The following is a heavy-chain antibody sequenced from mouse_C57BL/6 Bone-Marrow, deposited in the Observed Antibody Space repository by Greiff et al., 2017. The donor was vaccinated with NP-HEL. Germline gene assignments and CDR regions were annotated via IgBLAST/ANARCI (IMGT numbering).Heavy chain of an antibody. V-gene: IGHV1-55*01. CDR2: IYPGSGST. CDR1: GYTFTSYW. D-gene: IGHD1-1*01. CDR3: ARSLFYYGPPCYAMDY. J-gene: IGHJ4*01. Sequence: VQLQQSGAELVKPGASVKMSCKASGYTFTSYWITWVKQRPGQGLEWIGDIYPGSGSTNYNEKFKSKATLTVDTSSSTAYMQLSSLTSEDSAVYYCARSLFYYGPPCYAMDYWGQGTSVTVSS.